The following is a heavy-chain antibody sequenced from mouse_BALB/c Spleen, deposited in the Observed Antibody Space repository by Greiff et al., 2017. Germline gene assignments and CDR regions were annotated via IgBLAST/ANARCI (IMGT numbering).Heavy chain of an antibody. D-gene: IGHD1-1*01. CDR3: ARKGYYGSSYDFDY. CDR1: GFSLTSYG. Sequence: VKLMESGPGLVQPSQSLSITCTVSGFSLTSYGVHWVRQSPGKGLEWLGVIWSGGSTDYNAAFISRLSISKDNSKSQVFFKMNSLQANDTAIYYCARKGYYGSSYDFDYWGQGTTLTVSS. CDR2: IWSGGST. J-gene: IGHJ2*01. V-gene: IGHV2-2*02.